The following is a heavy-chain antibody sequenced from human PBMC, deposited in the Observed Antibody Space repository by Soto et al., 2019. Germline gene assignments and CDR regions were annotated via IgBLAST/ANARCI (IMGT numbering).Heavy chain of an antibody. Sequence: SSVKLSCKASGGTFSSYAISRVRHAPRKGLEWMGWISGSNGETNYAQKFQGRVTMSTDTSTSKVYMELRSLRSDDTAVYYCARDFYQSGHYWYHVFDIWGQGTVVTVSS. CDR3: ARDFYQSGHYWYHVFDI. CDR1: GGTFSSYA. J-gene: IGHJ3*02. V-gene: IGHV1-18*01. CDR2: ISGSNGET. D-gene: IGHD3-3*01.